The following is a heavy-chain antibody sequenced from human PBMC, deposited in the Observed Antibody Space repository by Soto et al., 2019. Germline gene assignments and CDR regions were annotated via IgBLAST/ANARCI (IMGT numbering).Heavy chain of an antibody. V-gene: IGHV1-69*01. D-gene: IGHD5-12*01. CDR2: IIPICGTA. CDR1: GGTFSRYA. Sequence: QVQLVQSGAEVKKPGSSVKVSRKASGGTFSRYAISWVRQAPGQGLEWMGGIIPICGTANYAQKFQGRVTITADESTSTAYMELSSLRSEDTALYYCARDRGHRVATIPIGYYGMDVWGQGTTVTVSS. J-gene: IGHJ6*02. CDR3: ARDRGHRVATIPIGYYGMDV.